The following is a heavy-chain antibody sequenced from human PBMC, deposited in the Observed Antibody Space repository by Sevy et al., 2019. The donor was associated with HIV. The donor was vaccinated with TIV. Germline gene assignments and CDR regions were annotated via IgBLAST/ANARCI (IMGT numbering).Heavy chain of an antibody. CDR1: GFTFSSYS. CDR3: AGSVYNHYPLDFDY. D-gene: IGHD4-4*01. Sequence: GGSLRLSCAASGFTFSSYSMSWVRQAPGKGLEWVSSISSSNYFIYYTDSVKGRFTISRDNAMNSLYLQMNSLRAEDTAVYYCAGSVYNHYPLDFDYWGQGTLVTVSS. J-gene: IGHJ4*02. CDR2: ISSSNYFI. V-gene: IGHV3-21*01.